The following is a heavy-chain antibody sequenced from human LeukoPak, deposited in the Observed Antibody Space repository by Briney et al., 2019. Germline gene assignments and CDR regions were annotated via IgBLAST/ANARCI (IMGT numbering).Heavy chain of an antibody. CDR3: ARGIIDYYGSGSKPDWFDP. Sequence: SQTLSLTCAVSGGSISSGGYSWSWIRQPPGKGLEWIGYIYHSGSTYYNPSLKSRVTISVDRSKNQFSLKLSSVTAADTAVYYCARGIIDYYGSGSKPDWFDPRGQGTLVTVSS. J-gene: IGHJ5*02. CDR2: IYHSGST. V-gene: IGHV4-30-2*01. CDR1: GGSISSGGYS. D-gene: IGHD3-10*01.